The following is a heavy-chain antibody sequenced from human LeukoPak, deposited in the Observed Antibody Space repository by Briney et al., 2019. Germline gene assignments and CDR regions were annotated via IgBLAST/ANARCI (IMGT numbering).Heavy chain of an antibody. Sequence: GGSLRLSCAASGFIFRSHWMTWVRQAPGRGLEWVAHIKQDGSEKYYVDSVEGRFTLSRDDAKNSLYLQMNSLRVDDTAVYYCARGPNYGARVDYLDYWGQGTLVTVSS. CDR3: ARGPNYGARVDYLDY. CDR1: GFIFRSHW. V-gene: IGHV3-7*01. D-gene: IGHD4-17*01. J-gene: IGHJ4*02. CDR2: IKQDGSEK.